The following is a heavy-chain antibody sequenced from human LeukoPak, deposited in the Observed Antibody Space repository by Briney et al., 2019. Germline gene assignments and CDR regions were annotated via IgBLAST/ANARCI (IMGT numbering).Heavy chain of an antibody. J-gene: IGHJ5*02. CDR1: GFTFSSYA. CDR2: ISGSGGST. CDR3: AKDPYYDFWSGYYTEWFDL. V-gene: IGHV3-23*01. Sequence: GGSLRLSCAASGFTFSSYAMSWVRQAPGKGLEWVSAISGSGGSTYYADSVEGRFTISRDNSKNTLYLQMNSLRAEDTAVYYCAKDPYYDFWSGYYTEWFDLWGQGTLVTVSS. D-gene: IGHD3-3*01.